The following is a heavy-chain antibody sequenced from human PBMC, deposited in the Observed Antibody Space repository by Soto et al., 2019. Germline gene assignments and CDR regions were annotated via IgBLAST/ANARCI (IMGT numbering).Heavy chain of an antibody. D-gene: IGHD3-10*01. CDR1: GAYMRDYH. CDR3: ATGFAMDV. J-gene: IGHJ6*02. CDR2: IFYSGNT. Sequence: ETLSLTCIGAGAYMRDYHWSWIRQPPGKGLEWIAYIFYSGNTNYNPSLKSRVAMSVDTSKNQFSLRLSSVTAADTAVYYCATGFAMDVWGQGTTVTVSS. V-gene: IGHV4-59*01.